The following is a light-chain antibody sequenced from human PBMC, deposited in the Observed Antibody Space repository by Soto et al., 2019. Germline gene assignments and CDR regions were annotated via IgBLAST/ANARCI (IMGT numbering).Light chain of an antibody. J-gene: IGKJ1*01. CDR3: QQYYSTPQT. CDR2: WAS. CDR1: QSVLYSSNNKNY. Sequence: DIVMTQSPDSLAVPLGERATINCKSSQSVLYSSNNKNYLAWYQQKPGQPPKLLIYWASTRESGVPDRFSGSGSGTDFTLTISSLQAKDVAVYYCQQYYSTPQTFGQGTKVEIK. V-gene: IGKV4-1*01.